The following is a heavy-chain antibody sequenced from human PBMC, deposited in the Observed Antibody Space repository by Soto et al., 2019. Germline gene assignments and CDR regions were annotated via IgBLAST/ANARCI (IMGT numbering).Heavy chain of an antibody. CDR1: GFDFGDYY. V-gene: IGHV3-11*01. J-gene: IGHJ4*02. CDR2: IDIGDGTT. Sequence: GGSLRLSCTGSGFDFGDYYMIWIRQAPGKGLEWVSYIDIGDGTTYYTDSVKGRFTISRDNAKKTVYLQMSSLRVEDTALYYCVRPYYSSSWFPFDRWGQGTLVTVSS. CDR3: VRPYYSSSWFPFDR. D-gene: IGHD6-13*01.